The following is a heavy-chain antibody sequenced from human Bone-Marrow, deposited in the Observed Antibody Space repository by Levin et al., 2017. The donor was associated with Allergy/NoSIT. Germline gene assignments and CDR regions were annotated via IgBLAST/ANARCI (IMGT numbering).Heavy chain of an antibody. CDR2: IKPDGNDK. CDR3: ATFEVGAD. Sequence: QAGGSLRLSCEASGFTFRNYWMSWVRQAPGKGLEWVAEIKPDGNDKYYEGSVKGRFTISRDNAKNSLYLQMNSLRTEDTAVYFCATFEVGADWGQGTLVTVSS. V-gene: IGHV3-7*01. J-gene: IGHJ4*02. D-gene: IGHD3-9*01. CDR1: GFTFRNYW.